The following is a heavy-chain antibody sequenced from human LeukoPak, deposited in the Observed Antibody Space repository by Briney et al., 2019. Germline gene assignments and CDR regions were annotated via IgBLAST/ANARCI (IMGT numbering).Heavy chain of an antibody. CDR2: IYTGGNT. CDR3: ARDQEIYGYFDL. J-gene: IGHJ2*01. V-gene: IGHV3-66*01. Sequence: GGSLRLSCAASGFTVSSNYMSWVRQAPGKGLEWVSVIYTGGNTYYADSVKGRFTISRDSSKNTLYLQMNSLRAEDTAVYYCARDQEIYGYFDLWGRGTLVTVSS. CDR1: GFTVSSNY.